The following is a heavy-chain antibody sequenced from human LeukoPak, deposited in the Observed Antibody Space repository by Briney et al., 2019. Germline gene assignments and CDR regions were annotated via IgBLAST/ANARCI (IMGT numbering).Heavy chain of an antibody. CDR2: ITWIGDII. D-gene: IGHD2-2*01. V-gene: IGHV3-9*01. Sequence: GRSLRLSCAASGFTFHDYAMHWVRQAPGKGLEWVSGITWIGDIIGYAYSVKGRFTISRDNSKNTLYLQMNSLRAEDTAVYYCAKDRGCSSTSCYVGGFDYWGQGTLVTVSS. CDR3: AKDRGCSSTSCYVGGFDY. J-gene: IGHJ4*02. CDR1: GFTFHDYA.